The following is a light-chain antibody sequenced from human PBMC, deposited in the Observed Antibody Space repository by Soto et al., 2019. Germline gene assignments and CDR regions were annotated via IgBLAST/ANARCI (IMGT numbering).Light chain of an antibody. Sequence: EIVMTQSPATLSVSPGERATLSCRASQSVSSDLAWYHQKPGQAPRLLIYGASTRATGIPARFSGSGSGTEFTLTINSLQSEDFAVYYCQQRVHWLTFGGGTKVDIK. CDR2: GAS. CDR1: QSVSSD. CDR3: QQRVHWLT. J-gene: IGKJ4*01. V-gene: IGKV3-15*01.